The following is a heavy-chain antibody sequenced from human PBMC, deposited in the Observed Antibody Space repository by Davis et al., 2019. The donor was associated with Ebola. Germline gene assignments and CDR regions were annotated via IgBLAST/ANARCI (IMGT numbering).Heavy chain of an antibody. Sequence: GGSLRLSCAASGFTFSSYSMNWVRQAPGKGLEWVSSISSSSSYIYYADSVKGRFTISRDNAKNTLYLQMNSLRAEDTAVYYCARGYQLLPYGMDVWGQGTTVTVSS. J-gene: IGHJ6*02. CDR3: ARGYQLLPYGMDV. V-gene: IGHV3-21*01. D-gene: IGHD2-2*01. CDR1: GFTFSSYS. CDR2: ISSSSSYI.